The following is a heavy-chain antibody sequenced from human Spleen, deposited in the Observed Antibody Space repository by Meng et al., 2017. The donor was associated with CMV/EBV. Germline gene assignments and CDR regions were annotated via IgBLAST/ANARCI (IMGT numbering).Heavy chain of an antibody. CDR3: ARLDDSSGYWNSFDY. CDR1: GGSFSGYY. V-gene: IGHV4-34*01. J-gene: IGHJ4*02. CDR2: INHSGST. D-gene: IGHD3-22*01. Sequence: QGQLQQWGAVLLKPSATLSLTCAVYGGSFSGYYWSWIRQPPGKGLEWIGEINHSGSTNYNPSLKSRVTISVDTSKNQFSLKLSSVTAADTAVYYCARLDDSSGYWNSFDYWGQGTLVTVSS.